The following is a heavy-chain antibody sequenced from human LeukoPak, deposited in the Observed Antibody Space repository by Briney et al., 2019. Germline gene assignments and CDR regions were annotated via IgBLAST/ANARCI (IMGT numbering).Heavy chain of an antibody. CDR1: GGTFSNYA. CDR2: IIPIFGTA. CDR3: ARILSSSWYEYFHH. D-gene: IGHD6-19*01. Sequence: SVKVSCKASGGTFSNYAISWVRQAPGQGLEWMGAIIPIFGTANYAQKFQGRVTITADESTSTAYMELSSLRSEDTAVYYCARILSSSWYEYFHHWGQGTLVTVSS. V-gene: IGHV1-69*13. J-gene: IGHJ1*01.